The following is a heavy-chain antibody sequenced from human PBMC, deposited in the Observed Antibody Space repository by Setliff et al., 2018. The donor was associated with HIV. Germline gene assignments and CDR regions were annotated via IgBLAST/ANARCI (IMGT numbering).Heavy chain of an antibody. Sequence: GASVKVSCKAPGNSFNGDFLNWVRQAPGQGLEWMGNIKLSSGGTKFAQKFLGRVTMTRVTSTNTAFMELRRLNSDDTATYFCVTSPGSFTSVDETEAGDYWGQGTLVTVS. CDR3: VTSPGSFTSVDETEAGDY. CDR1: GNSFNGDF. CDR2: IKLSSGGT. V-gene: IGHV1-2*02. J-gene: IGHJ4*02. D-gene: IGHD6-25*01.